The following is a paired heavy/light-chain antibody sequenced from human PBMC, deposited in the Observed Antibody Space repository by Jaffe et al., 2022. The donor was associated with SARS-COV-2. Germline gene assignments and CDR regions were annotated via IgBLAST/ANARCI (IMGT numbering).Heavy chain of an antibody. CDR3: ATDRNDHYFDH. J-gene: IGHJ4*02. CDR2: IRHDDSNR. CDR1: GLTFRNYG. Sequence: QVQLVESGGGMVQPGRSLRLSCAASGLTFRNYGMHWVRQAPGKGLEWVSFIRHDDSNRWYGDSVKGRFTVSRDNSKNMVFLQINSLRAEDSAVYYCATDRNDHYFDHWGQGTLVTVSS. V-gene: IGHV3-30*02.
Light chain of an antibody. CDR2: DAS. Sequence: QSALTQPASVSGSPGQSIAISCTGTSSDLGDYKYVSWYQQHPGKAPKLMIYDASNRPSGVSDRFSGSKSGNTASLTISGLQAEDEANYYCLSYTTTNTRVFGGGTKLTV. CDR3: LSYTTTNTRV. V-gene: IGLV2-14*01. J-gene: IGLJ3*02. CDR1: SSDLGDYKY.